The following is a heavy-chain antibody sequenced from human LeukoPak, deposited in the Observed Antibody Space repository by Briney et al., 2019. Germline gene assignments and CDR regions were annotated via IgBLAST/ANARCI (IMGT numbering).Heavy chain of an antibody. CDR3: AREFSGILDY. CDR2: ISYDGSNK. J-gene: IGHJ4*02. Sequence: PGRSLRLSCAAWGFTFSSYAMQWVRQAPGKGLEWVGVISYDGSNKYYADSVKGRFTISRDNSKNTLYLQMNSLGAEDTAVYYCAREFSGILDYWGQGTLVTVSS. V-gene: IGHV3-30*04. CDR1: GFTFSSYA.